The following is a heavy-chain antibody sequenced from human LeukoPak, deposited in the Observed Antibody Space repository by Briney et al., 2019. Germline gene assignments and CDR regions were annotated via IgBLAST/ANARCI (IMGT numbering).Heavy chain of an antibody. CDR1: GFTFSSHA. CDR3: AGTIGVVGPTTGIDY. Sequence: PGGSLRLSCAASGFTFSSHAMHWVRQAPGKGLEWVAVISYDGGNKYYADSVKGRFTISRDNSKNTLCLQMNSLRPEDTALYYCAGTIGVVGPTTGIDYWGQGTLVTVSS. V-gene: IGHV3-30-3*01. CDR2: ISYDGGNK. D-gene: IGHD1-26*01. J-gene: IGHJ4*02.